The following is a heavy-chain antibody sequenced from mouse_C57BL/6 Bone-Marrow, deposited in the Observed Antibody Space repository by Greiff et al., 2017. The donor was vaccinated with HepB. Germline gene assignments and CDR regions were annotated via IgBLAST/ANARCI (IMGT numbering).Heavy chain of an antibody. Sequence: EVQLQQSGPGMVKPSQSLSLTCTVTGYSITSGYDWHWIRHFPGNKLEWMGYISYSGSTNYHPSLKSRISINHDTSKNHFFLTLNSVTTEDTTTYYCARDGGRGRGFAYWGQGTLVTVSA. CDR3: ARDGGRGRGFAY. CDR1: GYSITSGYD. CDR2: ISYSGST. V-gene: IGHV3-1*01. J-gene: IGHJ3*01.